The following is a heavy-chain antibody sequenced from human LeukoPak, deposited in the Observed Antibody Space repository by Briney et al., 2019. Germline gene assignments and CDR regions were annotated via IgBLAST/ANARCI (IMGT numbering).Heavy chain of an antibody. CDR3: ASRYGSGSYPSPLDP. V-gene: IGHV1-69*04. CDR2: IIPILGIA. D-gene: IGHD3-10*01. Sequence: ASVKVSCKASGGTFSSYAISWVRQAPGQGLEWMGRIIPILGIANYAQKFQGRVTITADKSTSTAYMELSSLRSEDTAVYYCASRYGSGSYPSPLDPWGQGTLVTVSS. J-gene: IGHJ5*02. CDR1: GGTFSSYA.